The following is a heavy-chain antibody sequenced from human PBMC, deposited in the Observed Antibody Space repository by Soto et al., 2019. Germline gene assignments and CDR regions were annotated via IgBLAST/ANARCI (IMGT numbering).Heavy chain of an antibody. CDR3: ARGPLRCSSASCREEYYYYYGMDV. CDR2: INPNSGGT. CDR1: GYTFTGYY. J-gene: IGHJ6*02. D-gene: IGHD2-2*01. V-gene: IGHV1-2*02. Sequence: ASVKVSCKASGYTFTGYYMHWVRQAPGQGLEWMGWINPNSGGTNYAQKFQGRVTMTRDTPISTAYMDVRSLRSDDTAVYYCARGPLRCSSASCREEYYYYYGMDVWGQGTTVTVSS.